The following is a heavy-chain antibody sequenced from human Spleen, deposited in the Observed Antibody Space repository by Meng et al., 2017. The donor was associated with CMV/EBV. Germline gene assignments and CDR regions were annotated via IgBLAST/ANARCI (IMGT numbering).Heavy chain of an antibody. D-gene: IGHD2-15*01. J-gene: IGHJ4*02. CDR1: GGSFSGYY. CDR2: INHSGST. CDR3: ASDCSGGSCYYVY. V-gene: IGHV4-34*01. Sequence: QVELQQWVAGLLKPSETLSLTCAVYGGSFSGYYWSWIRQPPGKGLEWIGEINHSGSTNYNPSLKSRVTISVDTSKNQFSLKLSSVTAADTAVYYCASDCSGGSCYYVYWGQGTLVTVSS.